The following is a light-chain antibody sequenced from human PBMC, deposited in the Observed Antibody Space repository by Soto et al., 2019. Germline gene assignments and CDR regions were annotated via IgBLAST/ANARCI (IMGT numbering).Light chain of an antibody. CDR1: SSDVGGYNY. CDR3: CSYAGSPYV. CDR2: DVS. J-gene: IGLJ1*01. Sequence: QSVRTQPRSVSGSPGQSVAISCTGTSSDVGGYNYVSWFQQHPGKTPKVIIYDVSKRPSGVPDRFSGSKSGNTASLTISGLQTEDEADYYCCSYAGSPYVFGTGTKVTVL. V-gene: IGLV2-11*01.